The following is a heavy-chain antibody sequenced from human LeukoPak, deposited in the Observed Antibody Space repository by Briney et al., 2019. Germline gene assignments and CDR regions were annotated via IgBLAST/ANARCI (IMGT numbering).Heavy chain of an antibody. CDR1: GFTFTSSA. J-gene: IGHJ6*04. Sequence: ASVKVSCKASGFTFTSSAVQWVRQARGQRLEWIGWIVVGSGNTNYAQKFQERVTITRDMSTSTAYMELSSLRSEGTAVYYCAADTSNGDYNYYYGMDVWGKGTTVTVSS. CDR3: AADTSNGDYNYYYGMDV. V-gene: IGHV1-58*01. D-gene: IGHD4-17*01. CDR2: IVVGSGNT.